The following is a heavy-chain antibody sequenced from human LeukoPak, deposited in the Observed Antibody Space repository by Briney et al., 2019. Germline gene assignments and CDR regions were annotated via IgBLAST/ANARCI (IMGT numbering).Heavy chain of an antibody. J-gene: IGHJ4*02. V-gene: IGHV3-23*01. Sequence: PGGSLRLSCAASGFTLGRYVMSWVRQAPGKGLEWVSSISAGGHNTYYADSVKGRFTISRDISKNTLYLQMDSLRAEDTAVYYCAKRPPRAVLVSDYWGQGTLVTVSS. CDR3: AKRPPRAVLVSDY. D-gene: IGHD2-8*02. CDR1: GFTLGRYV. CDR2: ISAGGHNT.